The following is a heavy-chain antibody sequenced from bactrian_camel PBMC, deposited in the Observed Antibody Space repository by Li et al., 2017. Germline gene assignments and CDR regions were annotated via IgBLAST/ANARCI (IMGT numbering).Heavy chain of an antibody. J-gene: IGHJ4*01. D-gene: IGHD7*01. CDR1: GTTIRAYC. Sequence: VQLVESGGGAVQAGGSLRLSCAGTGTTIRAYCMSWSRQLPGQEREALATIDTEGTVAYVDSVKGRFTISIDNAKDTLTLQMNSLKPEDTAMYYCGADTRYGTYCSANIQYEPEFRGQGTQVTVS. CDR3: GADTRYGTYCSANIQYEPEF. CDR2: IDTEGTV. V-gene: IGHV3S55*01.